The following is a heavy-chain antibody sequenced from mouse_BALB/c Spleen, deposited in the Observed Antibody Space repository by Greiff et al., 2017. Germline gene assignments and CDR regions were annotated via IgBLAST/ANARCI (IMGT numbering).Heavy chain of an antibody. D-gene: IGHD1-1*01. CDR3: ARHSDYGYAMDY. J-gene: IGHJ4*01. CDR2: IWSDGST. V-gene: IGHV2-6-2*01. CDR1: GFSLTSYG. Sequence: QVQLQQSGPDLVAPSQSLSITCTVSGFSLTSYGVHWVRQPPGKGLEWLVVIWSDGSTTYNSALKSRLSISKDNSKSQVFLNMNSLQTDDTAMYYCARHSDYGYAMDYWGQGTSVTVSS.